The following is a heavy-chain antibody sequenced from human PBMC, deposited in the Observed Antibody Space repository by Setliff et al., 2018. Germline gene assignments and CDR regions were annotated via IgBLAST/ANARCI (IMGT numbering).Heavy chain of an antibody. D-gene: IGHD2-8*01. CDR3: SRLVRYCTTTTCQRASGAEF. CDR2: ISPHTGRA. V-gene: IGHV1-18*04. Sequence: GASVKVSCKASGYTFKDFIISWVRQAPGQGLEWMGWISPHTGRAYYAPELQGRITMTTDTSTGTAYMEMRGLRSDDTAVYFCSRLVRYCTTTTCQRASGAEFWGQGTLVTVSS. J-gene: IGHJ4*02. CDR1: GYTFKDFI.